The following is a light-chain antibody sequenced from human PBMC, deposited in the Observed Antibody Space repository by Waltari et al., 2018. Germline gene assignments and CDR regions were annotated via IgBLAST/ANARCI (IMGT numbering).Light chain of an antibody. J-gene: IGLJ3*02. CDR3: AAWDDSLNGPV. CDR1: NSNIRSST. V-gene: IGLV1-44*01. CDR2: GTS. Sequence: QSVLTQPPSVSGTPGQRVTISCSGRNSNIRSSTVDWYQQLPGTAPKPLIPGTSQRPSGFPDRFSASKSGTSASLAISGLQSEDEADYYCAAWDDSLNGPVFGGGTKLTVL.